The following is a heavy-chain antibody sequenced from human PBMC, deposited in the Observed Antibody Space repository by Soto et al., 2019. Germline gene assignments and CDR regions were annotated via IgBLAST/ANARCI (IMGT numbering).Heavy chain of an antibody. V-gene: IGHV1-69*01. CDR2: IIPIFGTA. D-gene: IGHD6-13*01. CDR3: ARLGTPYYSSSWGNWFDP. J-gene: IGHJ5*02. Sequence: QVQLVQSGAEVKKPGSSVKVSCKASGGTFSSYAISWVRQAPGQGLEWMGGIIPIFGTANYAQKFQGRVTITADESTSTAYKELSRLRAEDTAVYYCARLGTPYYSSSWGNWFDPWGQGTLVTVSS. CDR1: GGTFSSYA.